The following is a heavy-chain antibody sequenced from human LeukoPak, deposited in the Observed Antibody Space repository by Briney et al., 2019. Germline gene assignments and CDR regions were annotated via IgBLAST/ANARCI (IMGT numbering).Heavy chain of an antibody. CDR2: IIPIFGTA. D-gene: IGHD3-22*01. Sequence: SVKVSCKASGGTFSSHAISWVRQAAGQGLEWMGGIIPIFGTANYAQKFQGRVTITTDESTSTAYMELSSLRSEDTAVYYCAREYYYDSSGYYSWFDPWGQGTLVTVSS. V-gene: IGHV1-69*05. J-gene: IGHJ5*02. CDR3: AREYYYDSSGYYSWFDP. CDR1: GGTFSSHA.